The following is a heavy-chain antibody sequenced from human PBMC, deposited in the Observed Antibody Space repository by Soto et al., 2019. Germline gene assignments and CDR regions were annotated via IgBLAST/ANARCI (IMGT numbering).Heavy chain of an antibody. CDR2: IYTTRSP. V-gene: IGHV4-4*07. J-gene: IGHJ5*02. CDR1: GDSVSKYY. D-gene: IGHD4-17*01. CDR3: ARSPAYGDYANLDT. Sequence: PSETLSLTCTVSGDSVSKYYWNWIRQPAGKGLEWIGRIYTTRSPNYNPSLESRVTMSVDTSKNQFSLKLNLSSVTAADTAVYYCARSPAYGDYANLDTWGQGTLVTVSS.